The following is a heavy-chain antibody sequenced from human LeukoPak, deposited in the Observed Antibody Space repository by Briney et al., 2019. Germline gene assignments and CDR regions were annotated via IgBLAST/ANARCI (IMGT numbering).Heavy chain of an antibody. D-gene: IGHD3-10*01. J-gene: IGHJ4*02. V-gene: IGHV3-74*01. CDR3: TTDWGSPGDY. CDR2: IDSKGASA. Sequence: PGGSLRLSCEAAGFTFSSLTMHWVRQAPGKGLVWVSRIDSKGASATYADSVKGRFTVPRDNAKNTLYLEMYNLRVDDTAVYYCTTDWGSPGDYWGQGTLVTVSS. CDR1: GFTFSSLT.